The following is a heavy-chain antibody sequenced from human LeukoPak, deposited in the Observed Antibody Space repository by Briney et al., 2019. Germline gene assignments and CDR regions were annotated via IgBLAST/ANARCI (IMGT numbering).Heavy chain of an antibody. Sequence: SETLSLTCTVSGGSISSYYWSWIRQPAGKGLEWIGRIYTSGSTYYNPSLKSRVTISVDTSKNQFSLKLSSVTAADTAVYYCARGYYDILTGYYSPFDYWGQGTLVTVSS. V-gene: IGHV4-4*07. CDR2: IYTSGST. CDR1: GGSISSYY. D-gene: IGHD3-9*01. CDR3: ARGYYDILTGYYSPFDY. J-gene: IGHJ4*02.